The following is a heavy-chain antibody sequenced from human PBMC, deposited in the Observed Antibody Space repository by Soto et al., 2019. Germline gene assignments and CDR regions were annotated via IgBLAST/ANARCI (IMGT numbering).Heavy chain of an antibody. V-gene: IGHV3-30*18. CDR3: GKPRSSLEWPPFDP. D-gene: IGHD3-3*01. J-gene: IGHJ5*02. CDR1: GFTFRSYG. CDR2: IKSDGTSQ. Sequence: QVKLVESGGGVVQPGRSLRLSCEASGFTFRSYGMHWVRQAPGKGLEWVAVIKSDGTSQYYSDSVEGRFFISRDNRKNTLFLQMNNLRPDDTAVYYCGKPRSSLEWPPFDPWGHGTLVTVSS.